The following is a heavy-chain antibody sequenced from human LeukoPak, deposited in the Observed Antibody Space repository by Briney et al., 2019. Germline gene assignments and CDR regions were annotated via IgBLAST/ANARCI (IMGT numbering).Heavy chain of an antibody. D-gene: IGHD2-21*01. Sequence: PSETLSLTCTVSGVSISSYYWSWIRQPPGKGLEWIGYIYYSGSTNYNPSFKSRVTISVDTSKNQLSLKLNSVTAADTAVYYCARGLAYHHFDSWGQGTLVTVSS. CDR3: ARGLAYHHFDS. V-gene: IGHV4-59*01. CDR1: GVSISSYY. J-gene: IGHJ4*02. CDR2: IYYSGST.